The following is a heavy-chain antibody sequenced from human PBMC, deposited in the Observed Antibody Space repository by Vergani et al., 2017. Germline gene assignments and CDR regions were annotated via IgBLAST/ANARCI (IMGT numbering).Heavy chain of an antibody. Sequence: EVQLVESGGGLVQPGGSLRLPSPASGFTFSTYSMTWVRQAQGKGLEWVSYISSTSSTIYYADYDKGRFTISRDNAKSSLYVQMNSLRAEDTAGDYCARERYDSSGYYRDCWGQGTLVTVSS. D-gene: IGHD3-22*01. J-gene: IGHJ4*02. V-gene: IGHV3-48*01. CDR3: ARERYDSSGYYRDC. CDR1: GFTFSTYS. CDR2: ISSTSSTI.